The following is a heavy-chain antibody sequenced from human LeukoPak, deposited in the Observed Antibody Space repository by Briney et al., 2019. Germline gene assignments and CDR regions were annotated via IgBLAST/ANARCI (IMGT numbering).Heavy chain of an antibody. CDR2: IIPIFGTA. J-gene: IGHJ4*02. CDR3: ARGGWDYGDVVDY. D-gene: IGHD4-17*01. V-gene: IGHV1-69*13. Sequence: ASVKVSCKASGGTFSSYAISWVRQAPGQGLEWMGGIIPIFGTANYAQKFQGRVTITADESTSTAYMELSSLRSDDTAVYYCARGGWDYGDVVDYWGQGTLVTVSS. CDR1: GGTFSSYA.